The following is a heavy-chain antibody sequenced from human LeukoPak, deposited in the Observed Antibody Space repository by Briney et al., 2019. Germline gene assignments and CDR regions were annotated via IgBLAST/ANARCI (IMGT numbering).Heavy chain of an antibody. CDR2: IFYSGST. CDR3: ARQSSHYYGSGTFRHFDY. D-gene: IGHD3-10*01. Sequence: SETLSLTCTVSGGPISSNDYYWGWIRQSPGKGLEWIANIFYSGSTHYNPSLKSRVSISVDTSKNQFSLKLSSVTAADTAIYYCARQSSHYYGSGTFRHFDYWGQGTLVSVSS. V-gene: IGHV4-39*01. J-gene: IGHJ4*02. CDR1: GGPISSNDYY.